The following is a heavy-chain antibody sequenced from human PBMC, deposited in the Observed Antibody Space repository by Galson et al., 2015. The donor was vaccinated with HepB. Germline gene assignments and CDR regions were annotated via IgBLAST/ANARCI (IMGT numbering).Heavy chain of an antibody. CDR1: GFTFSSYA. CDR2: ISFDGSNK. CDR3: ARSKDLIGSYDYYGMDV. D-gene: IGHD3-9*01. V-gene: IGHV3-30*04. J-gene: IGHJ6*02. Sequence: SLRLSCAAAGFTFSSYAMHWVRQAPGKGLERVAVISFDGSNKYYADSVKGRFTISRGNSKNTLYLQMNSLRAGDTAVYYCARSKDLIGSYDYYGMDVWGQGTTVTVSS.